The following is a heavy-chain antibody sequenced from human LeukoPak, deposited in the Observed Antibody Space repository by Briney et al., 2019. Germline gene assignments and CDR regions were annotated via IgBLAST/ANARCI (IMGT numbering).Heavy chain of an antibody. V-gene: IGHV3-7*01. Sequence: GGSLRLSCAASGFTLSSYWMTWVRQAPGKGLEWVANIKEDGSEKYYGDSVKGRFTISRDNAKKSLYLQMNSLRADDTAVYYCARLGKYDFWRGYYYYFEYWGQGTLVTVAS. CDR1: GFTLSSYW. D-gene: IGHD3-3*01. J-gene: IGHJ4*02. CDR2: IKEDGSEK. CDR3: ARLGKYDFWRGYYYYFEY.